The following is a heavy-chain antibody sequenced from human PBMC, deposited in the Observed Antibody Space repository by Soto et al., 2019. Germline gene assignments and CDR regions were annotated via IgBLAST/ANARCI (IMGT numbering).Heavy chain of an antibody. V-gene: IGHV3-74*01. Sequence: GGSLRLSCAASGFTFSSYWMHWVRQAPGKGLVWVSRINSDGSSTSYADSVKGRFTISRDNAKNTLYLQMNSLRAEDPAVYYCASDTTDSGYDPVPYYYYYIDVWGKGTTVTVSS. CDR3: ASDTTDSGYDPVPYYYYYIDV. CDR2: INSDGSST. CDR1: GFTFSSYW. J-gene: IGHJ6*03. D-gene: IGHD5-12*01.